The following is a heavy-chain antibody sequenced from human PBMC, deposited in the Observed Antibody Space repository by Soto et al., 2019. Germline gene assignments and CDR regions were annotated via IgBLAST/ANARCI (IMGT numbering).Heavy chain of an antibody. J-gene: IGHJ6*02. D-gene: IGHD3-16*02. CDR1: GFSLSTSGVG. CDR2: IYWDDDK. V-gene: IGHV2-5*02. Sequence: QITLKESGPPLVKPTQTLTLTCTFSGFSLSTSGVGVGWIRQPPGKALEWLALIYWDDDKRYSPSLKSRLTITKDTSKNQVVLTMTNMDPVDTATYYCAHSSLKVRYNYYYYGMDVWGQGTTVTVSS. CDR3: AHSSLKVRYNYYYYGMDV.